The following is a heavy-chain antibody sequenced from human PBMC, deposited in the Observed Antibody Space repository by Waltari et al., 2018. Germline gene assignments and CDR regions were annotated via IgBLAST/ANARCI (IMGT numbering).Heavy chain of an antibody. CDR1: GFTFRSYW. V-gene: IGHV3-7*01. CDR3: VRSQLWDAFDI. CDR2: IKQDGSEK. D-gene: IGHD3-10*01. J-gene: IGHJ3*02. Sequence: EVQLVESGGGLVQPGGSLSLSCAASGFTFRSYWLTWLRQAPGKGLEWVANIKQDGSEKYYVDSVKGRFTISRDNAKNSLYLQMNSLRAEDTAVYYCVRSQLWDAFDIWGQGTMVTVSS.